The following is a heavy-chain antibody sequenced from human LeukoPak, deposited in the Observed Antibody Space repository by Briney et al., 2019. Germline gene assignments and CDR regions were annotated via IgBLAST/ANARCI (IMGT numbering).Heavy chain of an antibody. CDR2: INHSGST. V-gene: IGHV4-34*01. D-gene: IGHD1-26*01. Sequence: SETLSLTCAVYGGSFSGYYWSWIRQPPGKGLEWIGEINHSGSTNYNPSLKSRVTISVDTSKNQFSLKLSSVTAADTAVYYCARHIVGATIPGLVTAFDYWGQGTLVTVSS. J-gene: IGHJ4*02. CDR3: ARHIVGATIPGLVTAFDY. CDR1: GGSFSGYY.